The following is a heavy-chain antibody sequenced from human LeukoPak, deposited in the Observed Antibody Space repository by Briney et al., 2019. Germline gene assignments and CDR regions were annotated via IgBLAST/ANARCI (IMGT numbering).Heavy chain of an antibody. CDR2: ISGSGGST. CDR1: GFTFSRYS. V-gene: IGHV3-23*01. J-gene: IGHJ4*02. D-gene: IGHD3-10*01. CDR3: AKEAYYYGSGSNGDY. Sequence: GASLRLSCAASGFTFSRYSMSWDRPAPVKGLEWVSAISGSGGSTYYADSVKGRFNIPRDNSKNTLYLQMNSLRAEDTAVYYCAKEAYYYGSGSNGDYWGQGTLVTVSS.